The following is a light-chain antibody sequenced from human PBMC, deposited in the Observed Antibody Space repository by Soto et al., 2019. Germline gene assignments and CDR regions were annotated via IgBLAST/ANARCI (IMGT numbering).Light chain of an antibody. J-gene: IGLJ2*01. V-gene: IGLV2-14*03. CDR3: SSYTSSTTAI. Sequence: QSALTQPASVSGSPGQSITISCTGTSSDVGGYDYVSWYQQHPGKVPKLLIYDVSHRPSGVSYRFSGSKSGNTASLTISGLQHEDEDDYPCSSYTSSTTAIFGGGTKVTVL. CDR2: DVS. CDR1: SSDVGGYDY.